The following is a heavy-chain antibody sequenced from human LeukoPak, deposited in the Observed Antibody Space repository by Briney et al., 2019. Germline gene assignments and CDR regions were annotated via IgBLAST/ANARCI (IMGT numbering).Heavy chain of an antibody. CDR1: EYSFTSYW. D-gene: IGHD2-2*01. CDR2: IYPGDSDT. V-gene: IGHV5-51*01. Sequence: GESLKISCKGSEYSFTSYWIGWVRQMPGKGLEWMGIIYPGDSDTRYSPSFQGQVTISADKSISTAYLQWSSLKASDTAMYYCARRGYCSSTSCYADWFDPWGRGTLVTVSS. J-gene: IGHJ5*02. CDR3: ARRGYCSSTSCYADWFDP.